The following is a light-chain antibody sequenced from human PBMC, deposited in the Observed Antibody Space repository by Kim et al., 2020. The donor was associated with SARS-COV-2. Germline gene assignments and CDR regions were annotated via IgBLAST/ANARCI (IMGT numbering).Light chain of an antibody. CDR2: RAS. CDR3: LQHSTYPPT. CDR1: QGINTY. J-gene: IGKJ2*01. Sequence: ASVGDRVTLTCRASQGINTYLAWFQQKPGTVPKRLIYRASSLQSGVPSRFSGSGSGTEFTLTISSLQPEDFATYYCLQHSTYPPTFGQGTKLEI. V-gene: IGKV1-17*03.